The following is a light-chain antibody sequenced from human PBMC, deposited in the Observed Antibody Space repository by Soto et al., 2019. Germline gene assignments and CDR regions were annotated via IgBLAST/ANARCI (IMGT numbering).Light chain of an antibody. CDR2: NAS. CDR3: QQRSNFPRT. CDR1: QSVSTY. V-gene: IGKV3-11*01. J-gene: IGKJ1*01. Sequence: EIVLTQSPATLSLSPGERATLSCRASQSVSTYLAWYQQKRGQAPRLLIYNASNRATGIPARFSGSGSGTDFTLTISSLEPEDFAVYYCQQRSNFPRTFGQGTKVEIK.